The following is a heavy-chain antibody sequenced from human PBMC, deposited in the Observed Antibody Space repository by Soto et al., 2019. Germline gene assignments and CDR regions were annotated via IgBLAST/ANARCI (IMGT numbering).Heavy chain of an antibody. CDR2: SNHVGST. CDR3: ARVLIAGVTTD. D-gene: IGHD5-18*01. J-gene: IGHJ4*02. V-gene: IGHV4-34*01. Sequence: QVQLQQWGAGLLKPSETLSLTCAVYGGSFSGFYWSWIRQPPGKGLEWIGESNHVGSTNYNPSLTSRATMSVDPSQNQFSLRLTSVTAADTAVYSCARVLIAGVTTDWGQGTLVIVSS. CDR1: GGSFSGFY.